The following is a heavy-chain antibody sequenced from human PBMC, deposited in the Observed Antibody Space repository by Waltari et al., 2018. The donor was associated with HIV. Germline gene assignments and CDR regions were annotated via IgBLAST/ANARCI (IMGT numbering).Heavy chain of an antibody. D-gene: IGHD2-15*01. J-gene: IGHJ6*02. CDR1: GFTFTGYG. CDR2: TSYDGSNK. V-gene: IGHV3-30*18. Sequence: ESGGGVVQPGRSLRLSCAASGFTFTGYGMHWVRQAPGKGLEWVAVTSYDGSNKYYADSVKGRFTISRDNSKNTLYLQMNNLRAEDTAVYYCAKDLGCSGGSCATSPYYFYGMDVWGQGTTVTVSS. CDR3: AKDLGCSGGSCATSPYYFYGMDV.